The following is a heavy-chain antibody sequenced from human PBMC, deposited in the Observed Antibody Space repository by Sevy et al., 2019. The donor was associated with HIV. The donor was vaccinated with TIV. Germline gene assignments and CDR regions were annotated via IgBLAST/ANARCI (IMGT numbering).Heavy chain of an antibody. CDR3: ARAPGGAMVRGVIWSRFDY. Sequence: ASVKVSCKASGGTFSSYAISWVRQAPGQGLEWMGGIIPIFGTANYAQKFQGRVTITADESTGTAYMELSSLRSEDTAVYYCARAPGGAMVRGVIWSRFDYWGQGTLVTVSS. CDR2: IIPIFGTA. CDR1: GGTFSSYA. D-gene: IGHD3-10*01. J-gene: IGHJ4*02. V-gene: IGHV1-69*13.